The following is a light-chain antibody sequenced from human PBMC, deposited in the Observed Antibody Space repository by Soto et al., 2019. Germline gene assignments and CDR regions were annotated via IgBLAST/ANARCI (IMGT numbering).Light chain of an antibody. CDR2: AAS. Sequence: DIQMTQSPSSLSASVGDSVIINCRASQSISSYLNWYQQKPGKAPKLMIYAASSLQSGVPSRFSGSRSGTEFTLTISSLQPDDVSTYYCQHYNSYSEALGQGTKVDI. CDR1: QSISSY. V-gene: IGKV1-39*01. CDR3: QHYNSYSEA. J-gene: IGKJ1*01.